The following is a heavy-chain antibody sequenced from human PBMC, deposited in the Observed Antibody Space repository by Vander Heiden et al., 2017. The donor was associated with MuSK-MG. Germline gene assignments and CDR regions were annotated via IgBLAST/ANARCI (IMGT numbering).Heavy chain of an antibody. CDR1: GFRSHHYG. D-gene: IGHD6-19*01. CDR3: AKDPGFIVVGGTFDF. V-gene: IGHV3-30*18. J-gene: IGHJ4*02. CDR2: ISYDGSDK. Sequence: QVQLVDSGGGVAPPGRSLRRTCAASGFRSHHYGMHWVRQAPGKGLDWVAVISYDGSDKHYADSVKGRFTISRDNPKNTLYLQMNSLRADDTAVYYCAKDPGFIVVGGTFDFWGQGTQVTVSS.